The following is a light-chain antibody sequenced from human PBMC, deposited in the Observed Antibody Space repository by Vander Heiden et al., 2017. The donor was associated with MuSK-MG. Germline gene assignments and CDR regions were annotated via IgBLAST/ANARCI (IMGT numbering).Light chain of an antibody. CDR2: AAS. V-gene: IGKV1-27*01. Sequence: DIQMTQSPSSLSASVGDRVTLTCRASQGISNYLAWYQQKPGKVPKLLIFAASTLQSGIPSRFSGSGSGTDFTLTISSLQPEDVATYYCQKYNSAPAVTFGPGTKVEI. CDR3: QKYNSAPAVT. J-gene: IGKJ3*01. CDR1: QGISNY.